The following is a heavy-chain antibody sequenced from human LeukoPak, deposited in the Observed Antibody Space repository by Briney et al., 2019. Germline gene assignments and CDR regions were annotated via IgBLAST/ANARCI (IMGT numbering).Heavy chain of an antibody. V-gene: IGHV3-74*01. J-gene: IGHJ4*02. CDR1: GFNFNTYF. CDR2: IDTDGKTT. CDR3: VRDKDGYNF. Sequence: GGSLRLSCAAPGFNFNTYFMHWVRQVPGKGLVWVSRIDTDGKTTTYADSVKGRFTISRDNAKNTVYLQMNSLRAEDTAVYYCVRDKDGYNFWGQGTLVSVSS. D-gene: IGHD5-24*01.